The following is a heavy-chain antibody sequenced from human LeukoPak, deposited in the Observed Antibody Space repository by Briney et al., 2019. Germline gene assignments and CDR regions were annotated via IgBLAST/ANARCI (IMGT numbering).Heavy chain of an antibody. V-gene: IGHV4-34*01. D-gene: IGHD6-19*01. Sequence: SETLSLTCTVSGDSISSYYWSWIRQPPGKGLEWIGEINHSGSTNYNPSLKSRVTISVDTSKNQFSLKLSSVTAADTAVYYCARHLPPKSLRLGWYFDLWGRGTLVTVSS. J-gene: IGHJ2*01. CDR2: INHSGST. CDR1: GDSISSYY. CDR3: ARHLPPKSLRLGWYFDL.